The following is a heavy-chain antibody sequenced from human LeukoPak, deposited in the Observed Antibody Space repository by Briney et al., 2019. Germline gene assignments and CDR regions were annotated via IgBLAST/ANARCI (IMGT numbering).Heavy chain of an antibody. CDR1: GYTFTSYD. CDR3: ARASYGDSPYYFDY. V-gene: IGHV1-8*01. D-gene: IGHD4-17*01. Sequence: ASVKVSCKASGYTFTSYDINWVRQAAGQRLEWMGWMNPNSGNTGYAQKFQGRVTMTRDTSRSIVYMDLSSLRSEDTAVYYCARASYGDSPYYFDYWGQGTLVTVSS. J-gene: IGHJ4*02. CDR2: MNPNSGNT.